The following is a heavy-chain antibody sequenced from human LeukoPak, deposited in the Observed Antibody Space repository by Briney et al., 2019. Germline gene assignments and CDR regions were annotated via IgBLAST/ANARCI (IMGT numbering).Heavy chain of an antibody. CDR3: AKAGSMIVVVTRGYFQH. CDR2: ISGGSGGST. V-gene: IGHV3-23*01. D-gene: IGHD3-22*01. J-gene: IGHJ1*01. Sequence: PGGSLRLSCAAPGFTFSDYAMSWVRQAPGKGLEWLSVISGGSGGSTYYADFVKGRFTISRDNSKNTLYLQMNSLRAEDAAVYYCAKAGSMIVVVTRGYFQHWGQGTLVTVSS. CDR1: GFTFSDYA.